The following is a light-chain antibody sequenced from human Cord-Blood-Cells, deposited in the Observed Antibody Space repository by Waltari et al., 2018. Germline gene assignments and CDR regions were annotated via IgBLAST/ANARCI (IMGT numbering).Light chain of an antibody. V-gene: IGLV3-1*01. CDR2: QDS. CDR1: QLGINF. Sequence: YELPHPPPLSVSPGTPPTTPSPVDQLGINFACWYQQKPGQSPVLVIYQDSKRPSGIPERFSGSNSGNTATLTISGTQAMDEADYYCQAWDSISWVFGGGTKLTVL. J-gene: IGLJ3*02. CDR3: QAWDSISWV.